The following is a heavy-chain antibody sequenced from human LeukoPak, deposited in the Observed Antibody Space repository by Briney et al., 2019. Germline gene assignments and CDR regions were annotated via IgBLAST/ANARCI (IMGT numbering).Heavy chain of an antibody. D-gene: IGHD6-19*01. J-gene: IGHJ4*02. V-gene: IGHV4-59*01. CDR3: ARGLMMAVAGRGEFHY. CDR1: GGSISGYF. CDR2: IYYSGST. Sequence: SETLSLTCTVSGGSISGYFWSWIRQPPGKGLEWIGYIYYSGSTNYNPSLKSRVTISIDTSENQFSLKLSSVTAADTAVYYCARGLMMAVAGRGEFHYWGQGTLVTVSS.